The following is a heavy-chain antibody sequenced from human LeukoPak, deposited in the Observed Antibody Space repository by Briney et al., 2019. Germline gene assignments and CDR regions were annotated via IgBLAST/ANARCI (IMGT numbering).Heavy chain of an antibody. D-gene: IGHD4-17*01. CDR1: GVSISSDY. J-gene: IGHJ5*02. V-gene: IGHV4-59*08. Sequence: SETLSLTCTVSGVSISSDYWSWIRLPPGKGLEWIGYIYYSGSSNYNPSLKSRVTMSVDTSKNQFSLKLTSVTAADTAVYYCARRLRQSLFDPWGQGTLVTVSS. CDR2: IYYSGSS. CDR3: ARRLRQSLFDP.